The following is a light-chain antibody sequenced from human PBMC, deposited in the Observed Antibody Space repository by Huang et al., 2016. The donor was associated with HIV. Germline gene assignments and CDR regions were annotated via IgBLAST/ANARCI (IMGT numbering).Light chain of an antibody. CDR3: QQYGDSPKT. Sequence: ELVLRQSPGTLSLSPGDRATLSCRASQNVRGKYLAWYQQKPGQAPRLLMYDASKRASDIPDRFSASGSGTDFSLTISRLEPEDSAMYYCQQYGDSPKTFGQGTKVEIK. CDR1: QNVRGKY. CDR2: DAS. J-gene: IGKJ1*01. V-gene: IGKV3-20*01.